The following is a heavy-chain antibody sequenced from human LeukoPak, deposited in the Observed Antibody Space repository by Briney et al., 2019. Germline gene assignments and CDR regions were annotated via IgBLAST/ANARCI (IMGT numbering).Heavy chain of an antibody. D-gene: IGHD2-2*01. V-gene: IGHV3-23*01. J-gene: IGHJ5*02. CDR3: AKVAIPSGHNWFDP. CDR1: GFTFSSYS. CDR2: ISGSGDST. Sequence: GGSLRLSCAASGFTFSSYSMSWVRQAPGKGLEWVSGISGSGDSTYYADSVKGRFTISRDHSKNTLYLQMNSLRAEDPAVYYCAKVAIPSGHNWFDPWGQGTLVTVSS.